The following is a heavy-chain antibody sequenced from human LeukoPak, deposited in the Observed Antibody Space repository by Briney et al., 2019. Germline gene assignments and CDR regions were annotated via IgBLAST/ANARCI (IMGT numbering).Heavy chain of an antibody. Sequence: PSDTLSLTYAVCGGSYRGYYWRWIRQPPGKGREGMGYIYYSGSTNYNPSLKSRVTISVDTSKNQFSLKLSSVTAADTAVYYCARQGATVTTLFRAFDIWGQGTMVTVSS. V-gene: IGHV4-59*08. CDR2: IYYSGST. CDR3: ARQGATVTTLFRAFDI. D-gene: IGHD4-11*01. J-gene: IGHJ3*02. CDR1: GGSYRGYY.